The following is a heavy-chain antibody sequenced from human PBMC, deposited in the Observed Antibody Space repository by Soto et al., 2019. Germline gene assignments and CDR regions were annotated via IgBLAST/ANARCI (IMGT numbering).Heavy chain of an antibody. CDR1: GGSISSGGYY. D-gene: IGHD5-18*01. CDR3: ARIIRDGYSDFDY. J-gene: IGHJ4*02. Sequence: PSETLSLTCTVSGGSISSGGYYWSWIRQHPGKGLEWIGYIYYSGSTYYNPSLKSRVTISVDTSKNQFSLKLSSVTAADTAVYYCARIIRDGYSDFDYWRQGTLVPVSS. CDR2: IYYSGST. V-gene: IGHV4-31*03.